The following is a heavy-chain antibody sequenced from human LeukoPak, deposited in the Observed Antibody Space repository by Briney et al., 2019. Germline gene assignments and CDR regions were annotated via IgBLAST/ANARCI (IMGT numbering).Heavy chain of an antibody. D-gene: IGHD6-13*01. Sequence: GGTLRLSCAASGFTFSSYGMSWVRQAPGKGLEWVSAISGSGGSTYYADSVKGRFTISRDNSKNTLYLQMNSLRAEDTAVYYCAKDRKIAAAGSIGSYYYFDYWGQGTLVTVSS. CDR1: GFTFSSYG. J-gene: IGHJ4*02. V-gene: IGHV3-23*01. CDR3: AKDRKIAAAGSIGSYYYFDY. CDR2: ISGSGGST.